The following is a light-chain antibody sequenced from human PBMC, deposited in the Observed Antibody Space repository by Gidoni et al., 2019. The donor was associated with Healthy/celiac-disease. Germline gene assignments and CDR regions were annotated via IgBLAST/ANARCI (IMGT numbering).Light chain of an antibody. J-gene: IGLJ1*01. V-gene: IGLV1-44*01. Sequence: QSVLTQPPSASGTPGQRVTISCSGTSSNIGSNPVNWYQQLPGTAPKLLIYSNNQRPSGVPDRFSGSKSGASASLAIRGLQSEDEADYYCAAWDDSLDYVFGTGTKVTVL. CDR3: AAWDDSLDYV. CDR2: SNN. CDR1: SSNIGSNP.